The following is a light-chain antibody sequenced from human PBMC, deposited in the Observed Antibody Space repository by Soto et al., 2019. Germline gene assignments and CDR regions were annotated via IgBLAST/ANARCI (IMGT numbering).Light chain of an antibody. V-gene: IGKV1-39*01. CDR1: QSISIY. CDR3: QQTYTTPEIT. J-gene: IGKJ5*01. CDR2: GAS. Sequence: DIQLTQSPSSLSASVVDRVTITCLASQSISIYLNWYQLKPGKAPNLLMYGASYLKSGVPTRFSGSGSGTDFTLTISSLQPEDFAIYYCQQTYTTPEITFGQGTRLEIK.